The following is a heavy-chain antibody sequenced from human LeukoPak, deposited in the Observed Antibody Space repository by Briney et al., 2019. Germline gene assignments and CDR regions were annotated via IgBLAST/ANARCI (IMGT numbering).Heavy chain of an antibody. CDR2: INSDGSST. J-gene: IGHJ5*01. D-gene: IGHD3-22*01. CDR1: GFTFSSYW. CDR3: ARVRSYGYDSSGYYAAWFDY. V-gene: IGHV3-74*01. Sequence: GGSLRLSCAASGFTFSSYWMHWVRQAPGKGLVWVSRINSDGSSTSYADSVKGRFTISRDNAKNTLYLQMNSLRAEDTAVYYCARVRSYGYDSSGYYAAWFDYWGQGTLVTVSS.